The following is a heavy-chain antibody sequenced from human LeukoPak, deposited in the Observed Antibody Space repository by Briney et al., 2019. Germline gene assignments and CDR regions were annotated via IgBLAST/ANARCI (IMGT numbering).Heavy chain of an antibody. D-gene: IGHD3-3*01. V-gene: IGHV1-69*05. CDR2: IIPIFGTA. CDR1: GGTFCSYA. J-gene: IGHJ4*02. CDR3: AATPDYDFWSGYFSA. Sequence: SVKVSCKASGGTFCSYAISWVRQAPGQGLEWMGRIIPIFGTANYAQKFQGRVTITTDESTSTAYMELSSLRSEDTAVYYCAATPDYDFWSGYFSAWGQGTLVTVPS.